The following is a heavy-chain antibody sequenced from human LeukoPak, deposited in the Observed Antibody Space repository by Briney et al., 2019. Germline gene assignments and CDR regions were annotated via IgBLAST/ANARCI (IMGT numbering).Heavy chain of an antibody. J-gene: IGHJ4*02. CDR3: AREARDAVAAFYFDY. CDR1: GFSFSSYT. CDR2: ISYDGSNK. D-gene: IGHD6-19*01. Sequence: PGRSLRLSCAASGFSFSSYTMHWVRPAPGTGLGWVAVISYDGSNKSYADSVKGRFTSSRDNSKNTLYLQMNSLRAEDTAVYYCAREARDAVAAFYFDYWGQGTLVTVSS. V-gene: IGHV3-30-3*01.